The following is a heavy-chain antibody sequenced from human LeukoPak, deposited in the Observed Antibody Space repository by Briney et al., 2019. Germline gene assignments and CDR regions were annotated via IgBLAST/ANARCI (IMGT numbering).Heavy chain of an antibody. D-gene: IGHD2-8*01. CDR3: AKERCTNAVCYFGSGMDV. V-gene: IGHV3-23*01. J-gene: IGHJ6*02. Sequence: GSLRLSCAASGFTFGSYAMSWVRQAPGKGLEWVAGISGSGSSTYYADSVKGRFTISRDNSKNTLYLQMNSLGAEDTAVYYCAKERCTNAVCYFGSGMDVWGQGTTVTVSS. CDR1: GFTFGSYA. CDR2: ISGSGSST.